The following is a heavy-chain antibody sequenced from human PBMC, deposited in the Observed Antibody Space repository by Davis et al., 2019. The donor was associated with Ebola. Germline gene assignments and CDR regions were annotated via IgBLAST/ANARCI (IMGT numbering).Heavy chain of an antibody. V-gene: IGHV4-34*01. CDR1: DGSLSGYY. D-gene: IGHD6-19*01. CDR3: ARRGGSSGWTDAGKDNWFDP. CDR2: INHSGST. Sequence: SETLSLTCAVYDGSLSGYYWSWIRQPPGKGLEWIGEINHSGSTNYNPSLKSRVTISVDTSKNQFSLKLSSVTAADTAVYYCARRGGSSGWTDAGKDNWFDPWGQGTLVTVSS. J-gene: IGHJ5*02.